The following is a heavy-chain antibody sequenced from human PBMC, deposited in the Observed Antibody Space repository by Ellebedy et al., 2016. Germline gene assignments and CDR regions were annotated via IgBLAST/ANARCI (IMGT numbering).Heavy chain of an antibody. CDR2: ISGAGGDS. J-gene: IGHJ4*02. CDR1: GFTFRSFF. Sequence: GGSLRLXCAASGFTFRSFFMSWVRQAPGKGLELVATISGAGGDSYFADSVRGRFTISRDNSANTLYLQMSSLRPEDTALYYCRQGHYSHYWGQGTLVTVSS. V-gene: IGHV3-23*01. D-gene: IGHD2-21*01. CDR3: RQGHYSHY.